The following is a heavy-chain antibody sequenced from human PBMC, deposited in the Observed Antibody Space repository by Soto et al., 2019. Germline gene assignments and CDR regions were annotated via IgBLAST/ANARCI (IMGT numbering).Heavy chain of an antibody. CDR1: GYTFTGYY. J-gene: IGHJ4*02. D-gene: IGHD3-9*01. V-gene: IGHV1-2*04. CDR3: ARTDILTGYPLDY. Sequence: ASVKVSCKASGYTFTGYYMHWVRQAPGQGLEWMGWINPNSGGTNYAQKFQGWVTMTRDTSISTAYMELSRLRSDDTAVYYCARTDILTGYPLDYWGQGTLVTVS. CDR2: INPNSGGT.